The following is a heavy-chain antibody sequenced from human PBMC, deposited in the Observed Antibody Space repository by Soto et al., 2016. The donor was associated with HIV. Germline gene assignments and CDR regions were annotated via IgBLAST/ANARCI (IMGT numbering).Heavy chain of an antibody. D-gene: IGHD3-22*01. V-gene: IGHV1-2*02. J-gene: IGHJ6*01. Sequence: VQLVQSGAEVKKPGASVKVSCKPSGYTFTGYYIHWVRQAPGQGLEWMGWINLNSGGTNYAQKFQGRVTMTRDTSISTAFMELSSLRSDDTAVYYCARDRANYYNSGGYYSMDVWGKGPRSPSPQ. CDR2: INLNSGGT. CDR3: ARDRANYYNSGGYYSMDV. CDR1: GYTFTGYY.